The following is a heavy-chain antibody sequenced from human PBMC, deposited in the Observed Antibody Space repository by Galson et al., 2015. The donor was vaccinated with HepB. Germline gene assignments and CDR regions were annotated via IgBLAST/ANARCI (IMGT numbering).Heavy chain of an antibody. Sequence: SVKVSCKASGYTFTSYAMNWVRQAPGQGLEWMGWINTNTGNPTYAQGFTGRFVFSLHTSVSTAYLQISSLKAEDTAVYYCARRDSSGYYKLNWFDPWGQGTLVTVSS. CDR3: ARRDSSGYYKLNWFDP. J-gene: IGHJ5*02. V-gene: IGHV7-4-1*02. CDR1: GYTFTSYA. CDR2: INTNTGNP. D-gene: IGHD3-22*01.